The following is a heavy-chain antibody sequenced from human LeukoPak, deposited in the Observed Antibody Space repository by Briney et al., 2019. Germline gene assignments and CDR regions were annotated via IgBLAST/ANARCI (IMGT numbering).Heavy chain of an antibody. CDR2: IYPGDSET. CDR3: ARHGAYAGFVGFYFDY. Sequence: GESLKISCKGSGFSFTSYWIGWVRQMPGKGLEWMGLIYPGDSETKYSLSFQGQVSISADKSINTAYLQWNSLKASDTAMYYCARHGAYAGFVGFYFDYWGQGALVTVSS. J-gene: IGHJ4*02. CDR1: GFSFTSYW. V-gene: IGHV5-51*01. D-gene: IGHD1-26*01.